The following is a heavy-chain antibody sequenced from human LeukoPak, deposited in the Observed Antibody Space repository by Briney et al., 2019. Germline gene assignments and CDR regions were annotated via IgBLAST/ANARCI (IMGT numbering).Heavy chain of an antibody. J-gene: IGHJ4*02. D-gene: IGHD6-6*01. CDR1: GYTFTGYY. CDR2: INPNSGGT. V-gene: IGHV1-2*02. Sequence: ASVKVSCKASGYTFTGYYMHWVRQAPGQGLEWMGWINPNSGGTNYAQKFQGRVTMTRDTSISTAYMELSRLRSDDTAVYYCAREEQPRVAARPPGYWGQGTLVTVSS. CDR3: AREEQPRVAARPPGY.